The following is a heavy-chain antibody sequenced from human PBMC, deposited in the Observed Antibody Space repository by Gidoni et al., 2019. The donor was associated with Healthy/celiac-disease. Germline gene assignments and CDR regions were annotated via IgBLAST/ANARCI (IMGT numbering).Heavy chain of an antibody. V-gene: IGHV4-59*08. CDR2: IYYSGST. D-gene: IGHD3-22*01. CDR3: ARLDYYDSSAGY. Sequence: QVQLQESGPGLVTPSETLSLPCPVSGGSISSYYWSWIRQPPGKGLEWIGYIYYSGSTNYNPSLKSRVTRSVDTSKNQFSLKLSSVTAADTAVYYCARLDYYDSSAGYWGQGTLVTVSS. J-gene: IGHJ4*02. CDR1: GGSISSYY.